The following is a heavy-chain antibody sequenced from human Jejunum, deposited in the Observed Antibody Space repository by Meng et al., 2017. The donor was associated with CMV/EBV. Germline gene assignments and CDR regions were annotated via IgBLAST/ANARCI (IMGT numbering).Heavy chain of an antibody. D-gene: IGHD2/OR15-2a*01. V-gene: IGHV4-39*07. CDR2: IYHEEST. CDR1: GGSISSSSYY. CDR3: ATFEYFAY. J-gene: IGHJ4*02. Sequence: TCTVSGGSISSSSYYWGWLRQPPGKGLEWIVTIYHEESTYYNPSLKSRVTISVDTSKNQFSLKLSSVTAADTAVYFCATFEYFAYWGQGTGVTVSS.